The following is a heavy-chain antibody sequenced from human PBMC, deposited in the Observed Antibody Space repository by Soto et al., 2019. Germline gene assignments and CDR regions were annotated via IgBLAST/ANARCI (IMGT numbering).Heavy chain of an antibody. V-gene: IGHV3-21*06. Sequence: GGSLRLSXEGSGFNFRNFNMIWVRQAPGKGLEWVSSVSGSSSYIYYADSVKGRFTVSRDNANNLVSLQMNGLRPEDTAMYYCARDLRGHYGPWGQGTMVTVSS. CDR1: GFNFRNFN. J-gene: IGHJ3*01. CDR3: ARDLRGHYGP. CDR2: VSGSSSYI. D-gene: IGHD4-17*01.